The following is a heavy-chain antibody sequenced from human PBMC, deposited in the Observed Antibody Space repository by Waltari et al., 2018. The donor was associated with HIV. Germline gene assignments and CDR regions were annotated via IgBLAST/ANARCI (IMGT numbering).Heavy chain of an antibody. J-gene: IGHJ6*02. D-gene: IGHD3-10*01. CDR3: ARGPKGITMVRGVIYYGMDV. CDR1: GCTFSRYA. CDR2: IIPIFGTA. Sequence: QVQLVQSGAAVTKPGSAVTASCKAAGCTFSRYAIRWVRQAPGHGLEWMGGIIPIFGTANYAQKFQGRVTITADESTSTAYMELSSLRSEDTAVYYCARGPKGITMVRGVIYYGMDVWGQGTTVTVSS. V-gene: IGHV1-69*01.